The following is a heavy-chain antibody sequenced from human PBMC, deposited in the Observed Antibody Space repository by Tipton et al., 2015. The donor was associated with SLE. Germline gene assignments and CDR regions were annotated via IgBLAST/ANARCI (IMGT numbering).Heavy chain of an antibody. J-gene: IGHJ6*02. V-gene: IGHV4-4*07. Sequence: TLSLTCTVSGGSISSYYWSWIRQPAGKGLEWIGHTYTSGSINSNPSLKSRVTMPIDTSKNQFSLKLNSVTAADTAVYYCARVGYNYYAVWGQGTTVTVSS. CDR1: GGSISSYY. CDR2: TYTSGSI. CDR3: ARVGYNYYAV. D-gene: IGHD5-24*01.